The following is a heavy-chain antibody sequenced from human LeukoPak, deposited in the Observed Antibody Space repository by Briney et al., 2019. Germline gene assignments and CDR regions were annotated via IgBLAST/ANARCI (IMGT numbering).Heavy chain of an antibody. J-gene: IGHJ5*02. CDR1: GGTFSSYA. CDR3: AKESGWYNWFDP. CDR2: IIPILGIA. Sequence: GASVKVSCKASGGTFSSYAISWVRQAPGQGLEWMGRIIPILGIANYAQKFQGRVTITADKSTSTAYMELSSLRSEGTAVYYCAKESGWYNWFDPWGQGTLVTVSS. D-gene: IGHD6-19*01. V-gene: IGHV1-69*04.